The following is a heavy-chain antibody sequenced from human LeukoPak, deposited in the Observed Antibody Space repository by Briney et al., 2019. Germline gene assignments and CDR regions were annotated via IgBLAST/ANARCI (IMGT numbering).Heavy chain of an antibody. CDR1: GGSFSGYY. D-gene: IGHD6-19*01. CDR3: AGVSVGWAPDY. V-gene: IGHV4-34*01. J-gene: IGHJ4*02. Sequence: SETLSLTCAVYGGSFSGYYWSWIRQPPGKGLEWIGEINHSGRTNYNPSLKSRVTISVDTSKNQFSLNLSSVTAADTAIYYCAGVSVGWAPDYWGQGTLVTVSS. CDR2: INHSGRT.